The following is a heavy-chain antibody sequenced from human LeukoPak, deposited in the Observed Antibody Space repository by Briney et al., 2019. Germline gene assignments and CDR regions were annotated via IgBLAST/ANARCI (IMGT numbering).Heavy chain of an antibody. CDR1: GGSISNTNW. CDR2: ISLTGLT. CDR3: ARQREYYESSGYYSFDY. Sequence: SGTLSLTCGVSGGSISNTNWWSWVRQPPGQGLEWIGEISLTGLTHYNPSLESRVTISVDTSKNQFSLKLSSVTAADTAVYYCARQREYYESSGYYSFDYWGQGTLVTVSS. J-gene: IGHJ4*02. D-gene: IGHD3-22*01. V-gene: IGHV4-4*02.